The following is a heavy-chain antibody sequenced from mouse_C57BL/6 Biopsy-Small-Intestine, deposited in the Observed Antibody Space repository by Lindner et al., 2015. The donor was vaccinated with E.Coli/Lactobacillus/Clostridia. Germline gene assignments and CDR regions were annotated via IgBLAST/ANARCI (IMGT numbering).Heavy chain of an antibody. CDR2: ISSGSSTI. CDR1: GFTFSDYG. Sequence: EVQLQESGGGLVKPGGSLKLSCAASGFTFSDYGMHWVRQAPEKGLEWVAYISSGSSTIYYADTVKGRFTISRDNAKNTLFLQMTSLRSEDTAMYYCARYDYGYAMDYWGQGTSVTVSS. J-gene: IGHJ4*01. V-gene: IGHV5-17*01. CDR3: ARYDYGYAMDY. D-gene: IGHD2-4*01.